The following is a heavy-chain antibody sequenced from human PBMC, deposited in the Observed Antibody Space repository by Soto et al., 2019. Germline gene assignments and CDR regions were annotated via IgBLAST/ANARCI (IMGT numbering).Heavy chain of an antibody. J-gene: IGHJ5*02. CDR2: INPYSGVT. D-gene: IGHD2-2*01. Sequence: QVQLVQSGAEVKKPGASVKVSCKASGYIFTDYYIQWVRQAPGQGLEGMGWINPYSGVTKFAQKFQDLVTMTSDTSISTAYMELSRLRSDDTAVYYCARGRRRLVVLADLGETRKGMEPWGQGTLVTVSS. CDR3: ARGRRRLVVLADLGETRKGMEP. V-gene: IGHV1-2*04. CDR1: GYIFTDYY.